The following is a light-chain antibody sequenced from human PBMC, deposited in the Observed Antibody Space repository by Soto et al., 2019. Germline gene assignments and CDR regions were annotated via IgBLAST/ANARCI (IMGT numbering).Light chain of an antibody. CDR2: DTS. V-gene: IGKV3-20*01. Sequence: EVVMTQSPATLSVSPGEGVTLSCRANQGIGDTLAWYQHKPGQTPRLLIHDTSSRATGIPDRFSGSGAGTDFTLTISRLEPEDFAVYYCQHYGTSQITFGQGTRLEIK. CDR1: QGIGDT. CDR3: QHYGTSQIT. J-gene: IGKJ5*01.